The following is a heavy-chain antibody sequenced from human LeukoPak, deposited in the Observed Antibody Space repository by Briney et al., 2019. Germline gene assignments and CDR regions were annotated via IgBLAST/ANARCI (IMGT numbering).Heavy chain of an antibody. V-gene: IGHV1-18*01. CDR1: GYTFTNYG. CDR3: ASLGNPHGYSSGWYVPAAYYFSY. Sequence: GASVKVSCKAPGYTFTNYGITWVRQAPGQGLEWMGWISAYNGNTNYAQKLQGRVTITADKSTSTAYMELSSLRSEDTAVYYCASLGNPHGYSSGWYVPAAYYFSYWGQGTLVTVSS. CDR2: ISAYNGNT. J-gene: IGHJ4*02. D-gene: IGHD6-19*01.